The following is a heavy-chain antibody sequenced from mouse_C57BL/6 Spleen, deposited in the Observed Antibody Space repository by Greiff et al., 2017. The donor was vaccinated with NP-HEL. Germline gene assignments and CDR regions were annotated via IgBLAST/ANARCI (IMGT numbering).Heavy chain of an antibody. CDR3: ARAGYYGNYGCAY. CDR1: GFTFSSYA. V-gene: IGHV5-4*01. J-gene: IGHJ3*01. CDR2: ISDGGSYT. Sequence: EVQGVESGGGLVKPGGSLKLSCAASGFTFSSYAMSWVRQTPEKRLEWVATISDGGSYTYYPDNVKGRFTISRDNAKNNLYLQMSHLKSEDTAMYYGARAGYYGNYGCAYWGQGTLVTVSA. D-gene: IGHD2-1*01.